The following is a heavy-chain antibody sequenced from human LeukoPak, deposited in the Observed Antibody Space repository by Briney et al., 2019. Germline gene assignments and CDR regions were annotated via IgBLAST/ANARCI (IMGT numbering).Heavy chain of an antibody. CDR3: AKAQGTLWAAFDY. D-gene: IGHD3-10*01. J-gene: IGHJ4*02. CDR1: GFTFSSYG. Sequence: PGGSLRLSCAASGFTFSSYGMHWVRQAPGKGLEWVAVISYDGSDKYYTDSVKGRFTISRDNSKNTLCLQMNSLRADDTAVYYCAKAQGTLWAAFDYWGQGTLVTVSS. V-gene: IGHV3-30*18. CDR2: ISYDGSDK.